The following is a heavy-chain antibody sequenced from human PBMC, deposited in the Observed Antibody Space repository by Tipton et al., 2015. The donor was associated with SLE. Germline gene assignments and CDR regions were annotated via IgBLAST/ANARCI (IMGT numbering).Heavy chain of an antibody. Sequence: TLSLTCTVSGGSISSGSYYWSWIRLPAGKGLEWIGRIYTSGSTNYNPSLKSRVTISVDTSKNQFSLKLSSVTAADTAVYYCARSYGDYVNWFDPWGQGTLVTVSS. J-gene: IGHJ5*02. V-gene: IGHV4-61*02. CDR1: GGSISSGSYY. CDR3: ARSYGDYVNWFDP. D-gene: IGHD4-17*01. CDR2: IYTSGST.